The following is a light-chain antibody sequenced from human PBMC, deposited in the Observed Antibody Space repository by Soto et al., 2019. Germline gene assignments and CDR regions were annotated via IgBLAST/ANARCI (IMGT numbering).Light chain of an antibody. Sequence: VLTQSPATLSLSPGERATLSCRASQTVSRYLAWYQQKPGQAPRLLIYYASNRATGIPARFRSSGAGTDYNLTISSLEPEDFAVYYCQQRSTWPFLTFGGGTKVEI. CDR1: QTVSRY. J-gene: IGKJ4*01. CDR3: QQRSTWPFLT. V-gene: IGKV3-11*01. CDR2: YAS.